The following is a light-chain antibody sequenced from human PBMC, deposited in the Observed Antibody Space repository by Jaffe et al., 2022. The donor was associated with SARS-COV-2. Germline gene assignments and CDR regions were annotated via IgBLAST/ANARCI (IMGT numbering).Light chain of an antibody. CDR1: RSNVGSNY. J-gene: IGLJ2*01. V-gene: IGLV1-51*01. CDR3: GTWDNSLSAVV. Sequence: QSVLTQPPSVSAAPGQKVTISCSGSRSNVGSNYVSWYQQLPGTAPKLLIYETNKRPSGIPDRFSGSKSGTSATLGITGLQTGDEADYYCGTWDNSLSAVVFGGGTKMTVL. CDR2: ETN.